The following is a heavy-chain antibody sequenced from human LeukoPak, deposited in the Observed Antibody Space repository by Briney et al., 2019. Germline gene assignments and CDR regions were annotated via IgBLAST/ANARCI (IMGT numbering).Heavy chain of an antibody. D-gene: IGHD3-3*01. CDR1: GGSISSGAHY. J-gene: IGHJ4*02. CDR3: ARVSQRSAYYFDH. CDR2: IYYSGNT. V-gene: IGHV4-31*03. Sequence: SQRLSLTCTVSGGSISSGAHYWSWIRQPPGKGLEWIGYIYYSGNTYYYPSLKSRVAISVDTSKNQFSLKLTSVTAADTAEYYCARVSQRSAYYFDHWGQGTLLTVSS.